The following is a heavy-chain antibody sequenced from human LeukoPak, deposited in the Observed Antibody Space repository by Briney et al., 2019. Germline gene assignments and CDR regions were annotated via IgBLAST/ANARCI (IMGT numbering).Heavy chain of an antibody. Sequence: GGSLRLSCTASGFTFSDYAMTWVRQAPGKGLEWVSAISPDGSDRKYAGSVKGRSTISRDNSKNTLFLQMSSLRVGDTAMYYCARHPNYYYDSSGYYYVDYWGQGTLVTVSS. J-gene: IGHJ4*02. CDR1: GFTFSDYA. V-gene: IGHV3-23*01. CDR2: ISPDGSDR. CDR3: ARHPNYYYDSSGYYYVDY. D-gene: IGHD3-22*01.